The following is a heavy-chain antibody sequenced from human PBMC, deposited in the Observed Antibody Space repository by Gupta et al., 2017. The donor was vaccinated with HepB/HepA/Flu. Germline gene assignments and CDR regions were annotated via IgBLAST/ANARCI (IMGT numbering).Heavy chain of an antibody. V-gene: IGHV3-21*01. CDR3: ARDPSSSAHFDY. CDR2: ISSSSSYI. D-gene: IGHD6-6*01. J-gene: IGHJ4*02. CDR1: GFTFSSYS. Sequence: EVQLVESGGGLVKPGGSLRLSCAASGFTFSSYSMNWVRQAPGKGLEWVSSISSSSSYIYYADSVKGRFTISRDNAKNSLYLQMNSLRAEDTAVYYCARDPSSSAHFDYWGQGTLVTVSS.